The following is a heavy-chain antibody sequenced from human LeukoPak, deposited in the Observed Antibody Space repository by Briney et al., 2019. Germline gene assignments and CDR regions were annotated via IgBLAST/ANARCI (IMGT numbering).Heavy chain of an antibody. CDR1: GYTFTSYY. V-gene: IGHV1-46*01. D-gene: IGHD1-7*01. Sequence: ASVKVSCKASGYTFTSYYMHWVRQAPRQGLEWMGIINPSGGSTSYAQKFQGRVTMTRDMSTSTVYMELSSLRSEDTAVYYCARRTYNWNYGRGVWFDPWGQGTLVTVSS. CDR3: ARRTYNWNYGRGVWFDP. CDR2: INPSGGST. J-gene: IGHJ5*02.